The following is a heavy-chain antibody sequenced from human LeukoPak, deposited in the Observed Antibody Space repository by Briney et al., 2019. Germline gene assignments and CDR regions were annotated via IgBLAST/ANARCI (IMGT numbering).Heavy chain of an antibody. D-gene: IGHD5-18*01. CDR2: INPNSGGT. J-gene: IGHJ3*02. CDR1: GYTFTGYY. V-gene: IGHV1-2*02. Sequence: GASVKVSCKASGYTFTGYYMHWVRQAPGQGLEWMGWINPNSGGTNYAQKFQGRVTMTRDTSISTAYMELSRLRSDDTAVYYCARGGYSYGYANAFDIWGQGTMVTVSS. CDR3: ARGGYSYGYANAFDI.